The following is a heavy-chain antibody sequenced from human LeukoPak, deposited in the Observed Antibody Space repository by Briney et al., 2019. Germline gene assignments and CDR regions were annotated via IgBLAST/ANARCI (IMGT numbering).Heavy chain of an antibody. D-gene: IGHD6-25*01. CDR2: INHSGST. V-gene: IGHV4-34*01. CDR1: GGSFSGYY. CDR3: ARRRPYYYYYGMDV. J-gene: IGHJ6*02. Sequence: SETLSLTCAVYGGSFSGYYWSWIRQPPGKGLEWIGEINHSGSTNYNPSLKSRVTISVDTSKNQFSLKLSSVTAADTAVYYCARRRPYYYYYGMDVWGQGTTVTVSS.